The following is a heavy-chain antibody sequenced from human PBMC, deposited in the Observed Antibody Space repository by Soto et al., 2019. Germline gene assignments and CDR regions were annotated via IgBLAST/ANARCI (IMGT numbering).Heavy chain of an antibody. D-gene: IGHD4-17*01. J-gene: IGHJ6*02. V-gene: IGHV3-30*18. Sequence: QVQLVESGGGVVQPGRSLRLSCAASGFTFSSYGMHWVRQAPGKGLEWVAVISYDGSNKYYADSVKGRFTISRDNSKNTLYLQMNSLRAEDTAVYYCAKGHWEDYGDSGYYGMDVWGQGTTVTVSS. CDR2: ISYDGSNK. CDR3: AKGHWEDYGDSGYYGMDV. CDR1: GFTFSSYG.